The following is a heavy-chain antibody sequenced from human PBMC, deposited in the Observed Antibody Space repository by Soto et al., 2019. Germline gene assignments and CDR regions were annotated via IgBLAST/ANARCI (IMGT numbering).Heavy chain of an antibody. J-gene: IGHJ4*02. D-gene: IGHD4-17*01. CDR3: ARAVGTTVTTYYFDY. CDR2: IYHSGST. V-gene: IGHV4-30-2*01. CDR1: GGSISSGDYS. Sequence: QLQLQESGSGLVKPSQTLSLTCAVSGGSISSGDYSWSWIRQPPGKGLECIGYIYHSGSTYYNPSLKRRVNISVDRSKNQFSLKLSSVTAADTAVYYCARAVGTTVTTYYFDYWGQGTRVTVSS.